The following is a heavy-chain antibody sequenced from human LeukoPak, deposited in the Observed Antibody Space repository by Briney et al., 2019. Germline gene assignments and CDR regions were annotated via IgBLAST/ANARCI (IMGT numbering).Heavy chain of an antibody. Sequence: SETLSLTCTVSGGSISSYYWSWIRQPPGKGLEWMGYIYYSGSTNYNPSLKSRVTISVDTSKNQFSLKLSSVTAADTAVYYCASSVAGTGVYYFDYWGLGTLVTVSS. D-gene: IGHD6-19*01. CDR1: GGSISSYY. V-gene: IGHV4-59*01. J-gene: IGHJ4*02. CDR3: ASSVAGTGVYYFDY. CDR2: IYYSGST.